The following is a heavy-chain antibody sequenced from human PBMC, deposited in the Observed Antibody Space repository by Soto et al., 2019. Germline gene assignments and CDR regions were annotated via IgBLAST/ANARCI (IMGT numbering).Heavy chain of an antibody. CDR1: GYTFTSYG. J-gene: IGHJ3*02. CDR2: ISAYNGNT. CDR3: ARDRMEGSSWYFPDAFDI. V-gene: IGHV1-18*01. D-gene: IGHD6-13*01. Sequence: ASVKVSCKASGYTFTSYGISWVRQAPGQGLEWMGWISAYNGNTNYAQKLQGRVTMTTDTSTSTAYMELRSLRSDDTAVYYCARDRMEGSSWYFPDAFDIWGQGTMVTVSS.